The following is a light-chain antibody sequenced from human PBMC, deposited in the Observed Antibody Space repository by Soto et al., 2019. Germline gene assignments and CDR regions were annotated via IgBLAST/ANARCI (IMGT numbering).Light chain of an antibody. Sequence: MTQSPSTLSASVGDRVTITCRASQSISSNLAWYQQKPGQAPRLLIYGASTRATGIPARFSGSGSGTEFTLTISSLQSEDFAVYYCQQYNNWPRTFGQGTKVDIK. CDR2: GAS. J-gene: IGKJ1*01. V-gene: IGKV3-15*01. CDR1: QSISSN. CDR3: QQYNNWPRT.